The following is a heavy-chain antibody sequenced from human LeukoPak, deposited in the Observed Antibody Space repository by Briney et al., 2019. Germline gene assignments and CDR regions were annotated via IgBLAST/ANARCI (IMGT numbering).Heavy chain of an antibody. Sequence: SETLSFTCTVSGGSISSYYWSWIRQPPGKGLEWIGYIYYSGSTNYNPSLKSRVTISVDTSKNQFSLKLSSVTAADTAVYYCARADYGDSQTFDYWGQGTLVTVSS. J-gene: IGHJ4*02. V-gene: IGHV4-59*01. CDR1: GGSISSYY. D-gene: IGHD4-17*01. CDR3: ARADYGDSQTFDY. CDR2: IYYSGST.